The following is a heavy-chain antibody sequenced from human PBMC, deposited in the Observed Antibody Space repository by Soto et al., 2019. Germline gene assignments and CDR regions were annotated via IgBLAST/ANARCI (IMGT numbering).Heavy chain of an antibody. Sequence: GGSLRLSCAASGFTFSSYGMHWVRQAPGKGLEWVAVISYDGSNKYYADSVKGRFTISRDNSKNTLYLQMNSLRAEDTAVYYCEKDSPVARFDYWGQGNLVSVSS. CDR3: EKDSPVARFDY. J-gene: IGHJ4*02. V-gene: IGHV3-30*18. CDR1: GFTFSSYG. D-gene: IGHD5-12*01. CDR2: ISYDGSNK.